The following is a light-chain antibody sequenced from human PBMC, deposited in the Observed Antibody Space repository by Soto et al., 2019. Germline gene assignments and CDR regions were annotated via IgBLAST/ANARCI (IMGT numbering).Light chain of an antibody. CDR2: AAS. CDR3: QEYGSSSTWT. Sequence: EIVLTQSPGTLSLSPGERATLSCRASQSVSSAYLAWYQHKPGQPPTLLIYAASSRVTGIPDRFSGSGSGTAFTLTTSRLEPEDFAVYYCQEYGSSSTWTFGQGTKVEIK. V-gene: IGKV3-20*01. CDR1: QSVSSAY. J-gene: IGKJ1*01.